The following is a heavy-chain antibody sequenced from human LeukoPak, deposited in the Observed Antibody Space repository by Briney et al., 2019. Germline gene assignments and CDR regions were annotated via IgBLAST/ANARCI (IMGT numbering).Heavy chain of an antibody. Sequence: GGSLRLSCAASGFTFSDYYMSWIRQAPGKGLEWVSYISSSSSYTNYADSVKGRFTISRDNAKSSLYLQMNSLRAEGTAVYYCARFAGSGSYVDYWGQGTLVTVSS. CDR1: GFTFSDYY. D-gene: IGHD3-10*01. CDR2: ISSSSSYT. V-gene: IGHV3-11*03. CDR3: ARFAGSGSYVDY. J-gene: IGHJ4*02.